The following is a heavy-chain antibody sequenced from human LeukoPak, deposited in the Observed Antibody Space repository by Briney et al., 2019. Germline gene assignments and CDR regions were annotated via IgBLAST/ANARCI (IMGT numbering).Heavy chain of an antibody. CDR3: ARRKIAVAGGYYYYYMDV. Sequence: GGSLRLSCAASGFTFSSYGMHWVRQAPGKGLEWVAFIRYDGSNKYYADSVKGRFTISRDNSKNSLYLQMNSLRAEDTALYYCARRKIAVAGGYYYYYMDVWGKGTTVTVSS. J-gene: IGHJ6*03. V-gene: IGHV3-30*02. CDR1: GFTFSSYG. D-gene: IGHD6-19*01. CDR2: IRYDGSNK.